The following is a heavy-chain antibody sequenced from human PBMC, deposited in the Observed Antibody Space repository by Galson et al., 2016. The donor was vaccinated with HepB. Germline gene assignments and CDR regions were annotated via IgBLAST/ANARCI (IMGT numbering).Heavy chain of an antibody. CDR3: ARELVRSAFDL. V-gene: IGHV3-48*02. CDR1: GFTFSTPG. D-gene: IGHD6-6*01. Sequence: SLRLSCAGSGFTFSTPGLNWVRQAPGKGLQWISYISSSISTIYYADSVVGRFTISRDNAKNSVYLQMNNLRDEDTGVYYCARELVRSAFDLWGQGTLVTVSS. CDR2: ISSSISTI. J-gene: IGHJ3*01.